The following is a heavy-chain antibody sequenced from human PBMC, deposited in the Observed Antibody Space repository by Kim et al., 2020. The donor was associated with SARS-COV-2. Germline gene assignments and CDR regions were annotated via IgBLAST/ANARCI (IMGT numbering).Heavy chain of an antibody. CDR3: ARSDYYYDSSGYYWHRSPLPGEYYGMDV. CDR1: GGSISSYY. Sequence: SETLSLTCTVSGGSISSYYWSWIRQPPGKGLEWIGYIYYSGSTNYNPSLKSRVTISVDTSKNQFSLKLSSVTAADTAVYYCARSDYYYDSSGYYWHRSPLPGEYYGMDVWGQGTTVTVSS. D-gene: IGHD3-22*01. J-gene: IGHJ6*02. CDR2: IYYSGST. V-gene: IGHV4-59*01.